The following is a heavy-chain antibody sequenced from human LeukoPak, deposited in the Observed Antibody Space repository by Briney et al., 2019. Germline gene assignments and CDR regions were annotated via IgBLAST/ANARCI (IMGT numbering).Heavy chain of an antibody. CDR3: ARDNVLLWFGELLVKIDAFDI. J-gene: IGHJ3*02. CDR1: GYTFTSYG. CDR2: ISAYNGNT. D-gene: IGHD3-10*01. Sequence: ASVKVSCKASGYTFTSYGISWVRRAPGQGLEWMGWISAYNGNTNYAQKLQGRVTMTTDTSTSTAYMELRSLRSDDTAVYYCARDNVLLWFGELLVKIDAFDIWGQGTMVTVSS. V-gene: IGHV1-18*01.